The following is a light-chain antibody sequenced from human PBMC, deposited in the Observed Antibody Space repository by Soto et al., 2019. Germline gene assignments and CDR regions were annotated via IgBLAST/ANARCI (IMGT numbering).Light chain of an antibody. CDR2: GAF. Sequence: ERLMAQSPVTLSLSPGERATLSCRASQSVSSNLAWYQQKPGQAPSLLIYGAFTRATGIPARFSGTGSGTEFTLTISSLQSEDFALYYCQQYNDWPLTFGQGTKVDIK. CDR1: QSVSSN. CDR3: QQYNDWPLT. V-gene: IGKV3-15*01. J-gene: IGKJ1*01.